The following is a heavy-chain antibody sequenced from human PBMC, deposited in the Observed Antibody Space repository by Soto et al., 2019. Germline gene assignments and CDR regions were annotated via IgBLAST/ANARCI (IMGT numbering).Heavy chain of an antibody. V-gene: IGHV3-74*01. CDR3: AREAGYCSTTSCYRRAFDT. J-gene: IGHJ3*02. D-gene: IGHD2-2*01. Sequence: EVQLVESGGDLVQPGGSLRLSCAASGFTFTGHWMHWVRQVPGKGLVWVARINTEGDSTNYADSVKGRFTISRDSATKTVYLQMNGLGVDDTPVYFCAREAGYCSTTSCYRRAFDTWGQGTMVTVSS. CDR2: INTEGDST. CDR1: GFTFTGHW.